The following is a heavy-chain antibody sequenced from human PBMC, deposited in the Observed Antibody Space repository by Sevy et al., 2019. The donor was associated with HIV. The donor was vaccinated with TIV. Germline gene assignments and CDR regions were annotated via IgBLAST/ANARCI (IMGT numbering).Heavy chain of an antibody. CDR2: ISGSGGSGDKT. V-gene: IGHV3-23*01. D-gene: IGHD3-22*01. CDR1: GFTFSNYA. Sequence: GGSLRLSCAASGFTFSNYAMNWVRQPPGKGLEWVSGISGSGGSGDKTNYADSVKGRFTISRDDSKNSLYLQLNSLRAEDTAIYYCARKYDSRGYFDYWGQGTLVTVSS. J-gene: IGHJ4*02. CDR3: ARKYDSRGYFDY.